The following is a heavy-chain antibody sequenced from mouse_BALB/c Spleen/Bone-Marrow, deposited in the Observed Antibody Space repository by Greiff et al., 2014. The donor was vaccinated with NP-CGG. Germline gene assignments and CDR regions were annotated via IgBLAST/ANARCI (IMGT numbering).Heavy chain of an antibody. V-gene: IGHV1-80*01. CDR3: ASRGDYSYAMDY. CDR1: GYSFSNYW. J-gene: IGHJ4*01. D-gene: IGHD1-1*01. CDR2: IYPGDGDT. Sequence: VKVVESGAELVRPGSSVKISCKSSGYSFSNYWMNWMKQRPGQGLEWIGQIYPGDGDTNYNGKFKGKATLTADKSSSTACMQLSSLTSEDSAVYFCASRGDYSYAMDYWGQGTSVTVSS.